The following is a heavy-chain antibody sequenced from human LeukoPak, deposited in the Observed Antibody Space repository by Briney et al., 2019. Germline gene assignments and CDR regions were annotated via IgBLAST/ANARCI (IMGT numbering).Heavy chain of an antibody. CDR1: GFTFSNYW. CDR2: IKKDGSEK. Sequence: GGSLTLSCAASGFTFSNYWMSWVRQAPGKGLEWVADIKKDGSEKNEVDSVTGRFTISRDNSKNSLYLQMNSLRAEDTAVYYCASSNEFYYDTSTYVDYWGQGTLVTVSS. V-gene: IGHV3-7*01. D-gene: IGHD3-22*01. CDR3: ASSNEFYYDTSTYVDY. J-gene: IGHJ4*02.